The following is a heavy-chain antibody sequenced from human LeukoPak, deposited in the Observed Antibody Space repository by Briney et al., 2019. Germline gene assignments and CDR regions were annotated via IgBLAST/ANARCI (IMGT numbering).Heavy chain of an antibody. Sequence: GESLKVSCKVSGYTLTELSMHWVRQAPGKGLEWMGGFDPEDGETIYAQKFQGRVTMTEDTSTDTAYMELSSLRSEDTAVYYCASGGNGESRFDYWGQGTLVTVSS. J-gene: IGHJ4*02. CDR2: FDPEDGET. CDR1: GYTLTELS. CDR3: ASGGNGESRFDY. D-gene: IGHD4-23*01. V-gene: IGHV1-24*01.